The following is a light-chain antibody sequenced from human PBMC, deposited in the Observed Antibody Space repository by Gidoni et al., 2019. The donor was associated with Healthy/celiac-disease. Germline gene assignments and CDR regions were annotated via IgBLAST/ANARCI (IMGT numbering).Light chain of an antibody. CDR2: WGS. J-gene: IGKJ2*01. CDR1: QSLLHSNGYNY. CDR3: MQALQTGT. Sequence: DIVMTQYPLSLPVTPGEPASISCRSSQSLLHSNGYNYLDWYLQKQGQSPQLLIYWGSNRASGVPDRFSGSGSGTDFTLKISRVEAEDVGVYYCMQALQTGTFGQGTKLEIK. V-gene: IGKV2-28*01.